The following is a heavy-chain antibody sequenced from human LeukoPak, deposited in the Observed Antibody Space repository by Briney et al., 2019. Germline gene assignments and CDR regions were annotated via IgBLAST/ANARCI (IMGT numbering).Heavy chain of an antibody. D-gene: IGHD2-8*01. CDR3: ARRGLRGHYFDY. Sequence: ASVKVSCKASGGTFSSYAISWVRQAPGQGLEWMGGIIPIFGTANYAQKFQGRVTITADKSTSTAYMELSSLRSEDTAVYYCARRGLRGHYFDYWGHGTLVTVSS. CDR2: IIPIFGTA. J-gene: IGHJ4*01. V-gene: IGHV1-69*06. CDR1: GGTFSSYA.